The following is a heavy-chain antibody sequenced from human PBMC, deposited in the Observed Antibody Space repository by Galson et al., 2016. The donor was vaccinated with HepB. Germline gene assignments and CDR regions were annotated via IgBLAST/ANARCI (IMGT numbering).Heavy chain of an antibody. V-gene: IGHV1-18*01. D-gene: IGHD6-19*01. J-gene: IGHJ4*02. CDR3: ERVIHEYSTGWYYFDY. CDR1: GYTFTSYA. CDR2: ISANNGNT. Sequence: SVKVSCKASGYTFTSYAISWVRQAPGQGLEWMGWISANNGNTNYAQKLQGRVTMTTDTFTSTAYMELRSLKSDDTALYYCERVIHEYSTGWYYFDYWGQGSLVTVSS.